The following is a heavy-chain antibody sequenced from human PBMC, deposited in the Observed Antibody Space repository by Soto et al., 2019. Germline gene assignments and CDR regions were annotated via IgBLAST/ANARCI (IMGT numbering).Heavy chain of an antibody. J-gene: IGHJ4*02. CDR2: VNEDDSEK. D-gene: IGHD6-19*01. CDR3: ARNTLVA. Sequence: GGSLRLSCAGSGFTFTGSWVSWVRQAPGKGLEWVANVNEDDSEKYYVDSVRGRFTISRDNAKDSLSLQVNSLRVEDTAVYYCARNTLVAGGQGILVTVSS. CDR1: GFTFTGSW. V-gene: IGHV3-7*01.